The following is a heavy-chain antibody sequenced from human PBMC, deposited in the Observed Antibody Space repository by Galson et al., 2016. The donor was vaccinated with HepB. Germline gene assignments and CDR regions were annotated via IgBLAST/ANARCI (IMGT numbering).Heavy chain of an antibody. CDR2: VFWYGAQ. J-gene: IGHJ4*02. CDR1: GFSLSTTGLS. D-gene: IGHD2-15*01. CDR3: AHRRGGLQPDY. Sequence: PELVKPTQTLTLTCTFSGFSLSTTGLSVGWIRQPPGKALEWLAYVFWYGAQRYSPSLKSRLTITKDTSKNQVVLTVTNMDPVDTATYYFAHRRGGLQPDYWGQGTLVTVSS. V-gene: IGHV2-5*01.